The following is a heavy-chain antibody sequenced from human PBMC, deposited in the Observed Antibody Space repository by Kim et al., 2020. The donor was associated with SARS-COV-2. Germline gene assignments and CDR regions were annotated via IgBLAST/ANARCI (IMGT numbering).Heavy chain of an antibody. D-gene: IGHD2-2*01. J-gene: IGHJ4*02. CDR2: IYYSGST. Sequence: SETLSLTCTVSGGSVSSGSYYWSWIRQPPGKGLEWIGYIYYSGSTNYNPSLTSRVTISVDTSKNQFSLKLSSVTAADTAVYYCARDSRSSPYYFDYWGQGTLVTVSS. V-gene: IGHV4-61*01. CDR3: ARDSRSSPYYFDY. CDR1: GGSVSSGSYY.